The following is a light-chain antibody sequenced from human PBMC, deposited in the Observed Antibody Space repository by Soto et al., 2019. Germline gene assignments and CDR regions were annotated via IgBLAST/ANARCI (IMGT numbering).Light chain of an antibody. CDR1: SSNIGAGYY. CDR3: RSYASSLSVV. CDR2: GNS. Sequence: QSVLTQPPSVSGAPGQRVTISCTGSSSNIGAGYYVHWYQQLPVTAPKLLIYGNSNRPSGVPNRFSGSKSGTTASLAITGLQAEDEADYYCRSYASSLSVVFGGGTKVTV. V-gene: IGLV1-40*01. J-gene: IGLJ2*01.